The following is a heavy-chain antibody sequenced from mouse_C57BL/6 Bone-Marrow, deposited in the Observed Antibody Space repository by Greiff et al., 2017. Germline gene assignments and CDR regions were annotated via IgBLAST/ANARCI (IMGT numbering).Heavy chain of an antibody. V-gene: IGHV1-26*01. Sequence: VQLQQSGPELVKPGASVKISCKASGYTFTDYSMNWVKQRPGQSLEWIGDINPNNGGTSYNQKFKGKATLTVDKSSSTAYMVLRSLTSEDSAVSDVASSTVYDGYYFDYGGQGTALTVSS. CDR1: GYTFTDYS. D-gene: IGHD2-3*01. J-gene: IGHJ2*01. CDR3: ASSTVYDGYYFDY. CDR2: INPNNGGT.